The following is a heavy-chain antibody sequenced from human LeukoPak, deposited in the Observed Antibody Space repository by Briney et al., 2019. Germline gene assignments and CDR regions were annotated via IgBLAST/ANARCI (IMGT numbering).Heavy chain of an antibody. D-gene: IGHD3-10*01. CDR2: IYTSGST. CDR3: ARDSGITMVRGPGAFDI. CDR1: GGSISSYY. Sequence: TSSETLSLTCTVSGGSISSYYWSWIRQPAGKGLEWIGRIYTSGSTNYNPSLKSRVTMSVDTSKNQFSLKLSSATAADTAVYYCARDSGITMVRGPGAFDIWGQGTMVTVSS. V-gene: IGHV4-4*07. J-gene: IGHJ3*02.